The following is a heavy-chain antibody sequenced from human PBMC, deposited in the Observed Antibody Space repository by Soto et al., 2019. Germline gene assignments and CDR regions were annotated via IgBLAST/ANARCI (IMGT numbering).Heavy chain of an antibody. J-gene: IGHJ4*02. CDR2: IWYDGSNK. V-gene: IGHV3-33*08. CDR1: GFTFSSYA. D-gene: IGHD3-22*01. Sequence: GGSLRLSCAASGFTFSSYAMHWVRQAPGKGLEWVAVIWYDGSNKYYADSVKGRFTISRDNSKNTLYLQMNSLRAEDTAVYYCASLSFITGALQGPDTDYWGQGTLVTVSS. CDR3: ASLSFITGALQGPDTDY.